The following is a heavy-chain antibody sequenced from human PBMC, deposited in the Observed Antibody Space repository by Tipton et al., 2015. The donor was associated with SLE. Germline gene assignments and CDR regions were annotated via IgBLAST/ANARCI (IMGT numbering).Heavy chain of an antibody. CDR3: ARAGLQLWPNAYYYYLDV. CDR1: DVSISRYS. Sequence: TLSLTCSVSDVSISRYSWSWVRQTPGKALEWIGYISYSGTAKYNPTLKSRVTISVDTSNSHFSLKLTSVTAADTAVYFCARAGLQLWPNAYYYYLDVWGEGTTVIVSS. CDR2: ISYSGTA. J-gene: IGHJ6*03. V-gene: IGHV4-59*01. D-gene: IGHD5-18*01.